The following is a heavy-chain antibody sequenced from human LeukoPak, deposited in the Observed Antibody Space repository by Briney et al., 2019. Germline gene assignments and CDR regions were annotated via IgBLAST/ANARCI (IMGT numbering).Heavy chain of an antibody. Sequence: PSETLSLTCAVYGGSFSGYYWSWIRQPPGKGLEWIGEINHSGSTNYNPSLKSRVTISVDTSKNQFSLKLSSVTAADTAVYYCARRGRLRYDFWSGPPTGPFDYWGQGTLVTVSS. J-gene: IGHJ4*02. CDR3: ARRGRLRYDFWSGPPTGPFDY. CDR2: INHSGST. D-gene: IGHD3-3*01. CDR1: GGSFSGYY. V-gene: IGHV4-34*01.